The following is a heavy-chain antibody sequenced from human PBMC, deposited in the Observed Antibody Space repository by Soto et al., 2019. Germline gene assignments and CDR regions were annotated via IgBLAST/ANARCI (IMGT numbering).Heavy chain of an antibody. CDR3: ARYFAGAMVSNDAFDI. CDR2: INPNIGGT. Sequence: ASVKVSCKASGYTFTGYYMHWGRQAPGQGLEWMGWINPNIGGTTYAQKFQGRVTLTRATSISTSYMELSRLSSDDPAVYYCARYFAGAMVSNDAFDIWGQGTMVTVSS. D-gene: IGHD3-16*01. CDR1: GYTFTGYY. J-gene: IGHJ3*02. V-gene: IGHV1-2*02.